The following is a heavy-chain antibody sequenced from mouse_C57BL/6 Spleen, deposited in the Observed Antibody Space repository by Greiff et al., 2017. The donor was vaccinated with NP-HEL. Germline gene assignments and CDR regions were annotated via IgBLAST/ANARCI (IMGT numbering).Heavy chain of an antibody. D-gene: IGHD2-4*01. Sequence: VQLQQPGAELVKPGASVKLSCKASGYTFTSYWMHWVKQRPGQGLEWIGMIHPNSGSTNYNEKFKSKATLTVDKSSSTAYMQLSSLTSEDSAVYYCAREDYDGLRDFDVWGTGTTVTVSS. V-gene: IGHV1-64*01. CDR1: GYTFTSYW. CDR3: AREDYDGLRDFDV. J-gene: IGHJ1*03. CDR2: IHPNSGST.